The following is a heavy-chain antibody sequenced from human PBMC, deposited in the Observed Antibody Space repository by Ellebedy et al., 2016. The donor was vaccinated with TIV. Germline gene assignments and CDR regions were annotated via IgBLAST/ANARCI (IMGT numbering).Heavy chain of an antibody. CDR3: TTDIREEPPLADY. CDR2: IRSYTDGGTT. V-gene: IGHV3-15*01. Sequence: PGGSLRLSCAASGFTFSNAWMTWVRQAPGKGLEWVGRIRSYTDGGTTDYAAPVKGRFDMSRDDSKSTLYLKMNSQKTEDTGVYYCTTDIREEPPLADYWGQGTLVTVSS. CDR1: GFTFSNAW. D-gene: IGHD3-3*02. J-gene: IGHJ4*02.